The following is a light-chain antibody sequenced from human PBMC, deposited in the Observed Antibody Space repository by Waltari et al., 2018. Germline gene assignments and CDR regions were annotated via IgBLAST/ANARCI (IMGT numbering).Light chain of an antibody. J-gene: IGLJ3*02. CDR1: SSNIGIFT. CDR3: ASWDGSLSGWL. Sequence: QSVLTQPPSASGTPGQTVALSCSGSSSNIGIFTVKWYQQVPGMAPKLLIYDSNKRPSGVTDRFSGSKSGTSAALASSGLRSEDEADYYCASWDGSLSGWLFGGGTKLTVL. V-gene: IGLV1-44*01. CDR2: DSN.